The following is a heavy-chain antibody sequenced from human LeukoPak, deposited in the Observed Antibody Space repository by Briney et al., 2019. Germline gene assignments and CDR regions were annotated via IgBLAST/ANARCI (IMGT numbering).Heavy chain of an antibody. CDR2: INPNSGGT. CDR3: ARVFNNGNYVDY. V-gene: IGHV1-2*02. CDR1: GYTFTGYY. Sequence: ASVKVSCKASGYTFTGYYMHWVRQAPGQGLEWMGWINPNSGGTNYAQKFQGRVTMTRDTSISTAYMELSRLRSDDTAVYYCARVFNNGNYVDYWGQGTLVTVSS. J-gene: IGHJ4*02. D-gene: IGHD3-10*02.